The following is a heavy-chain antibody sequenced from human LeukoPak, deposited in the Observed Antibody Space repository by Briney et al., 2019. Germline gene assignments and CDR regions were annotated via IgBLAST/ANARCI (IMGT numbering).Heavy chain of an antibody. V-gene: IGHV3-30-3*01. CDR1: GFTFSSYA. J-gene: IGHJ4*02. CDR2: ISYDGSNK. Sequence: GRSLRLSCAASGFTFSSYAMHWVRQAPGKGLEWVAVISYDGSNKYYADSVKGRFTISRDNSKNTLYLQMNSLRAEDTAVYYCARDFRPYSSGWSGFDYWGQGTLVTVPS. D-gene: IGHD6-19*01. CDR3: ARDFRPYSSGWSGFDY.